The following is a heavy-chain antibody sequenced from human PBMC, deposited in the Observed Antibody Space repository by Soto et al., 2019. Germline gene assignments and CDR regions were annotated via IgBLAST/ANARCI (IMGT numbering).Heavy chain of an antibody. CDR1: GYTFTSYG. V-gene: IGHV1-18*01. Sequence: QVQLVQSGAEVKKPGASVKVSCKASGYTFTSYGISWMRQAPGQGLEWMGWISAYNGNTNYAQKLQGRITMTTDTSTSTAYKELRSLRADDTAVYFCARDRGSYALDYWGQGTLVTVSS. CDR2: ISAYNGNT. CDR3: ARDRGSYALDY. J-gene: IGHJ4*02. D-gene: IGHD1-26*01.